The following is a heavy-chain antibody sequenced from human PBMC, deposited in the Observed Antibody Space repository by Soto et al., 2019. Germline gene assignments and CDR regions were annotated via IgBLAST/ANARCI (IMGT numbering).Heavy chain of an antibody. J-gene: IGHJ5*02. CDR1: GYSFTSYW. CDR2: IYPGDSDT. CDR3: ARRGVAARGANNWFDP. Sequence: PGESLKISCKGSGYSFTSYWIGWVRQMPGKGLEWMGIIYPGDSDTRYSPSFQGQVTISADKSISTAYLQWSSLKASDTAMYYCARRGVAARGANNWFDPWGQGTLVTAPQ. V-gene: IGHV5-51*01. D-gene: IGHD6-6*01.